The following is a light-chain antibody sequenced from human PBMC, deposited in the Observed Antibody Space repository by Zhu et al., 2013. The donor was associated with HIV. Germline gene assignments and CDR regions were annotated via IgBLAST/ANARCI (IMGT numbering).Light chain of an antibody. Sequence: QPVLTQPPSVSGAPGQRVTISCTGSSSNIGAGYDVHWYQQLPGTAPKLLIYGNSNRPSGVPDRFSGSNSGNTATLTISRVEAGDEADYYCHVWDSSSDPVVFGGGTKLSVL. CDR1: SSNIGAGYD. CDR2: GNS. J-gene: IGLJ2*01. CDR3: HVWDSSSDPVV. V-gene: IGLV1-40*01.